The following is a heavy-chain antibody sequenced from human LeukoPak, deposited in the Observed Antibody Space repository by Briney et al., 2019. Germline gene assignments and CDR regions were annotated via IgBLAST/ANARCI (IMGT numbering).Heavy chain of an antibody. Sequence: GGSLRLSCAASGFTFSSYAMSWVRQAPGKGLEWVGRIISKAGGETTDYAAPVKGRFIISRDDSRNTVYLQMKSLKTEDTAVYYCCTHRTSSGCGLWGQGTLVTVSS. V-gene: IGHV3-15*01. CDR3: CTHRTSSGCGL. D-gene: IGHD6-19*01. CDR1: GFTFSSYA. J-gene: IGHJ4*02. CDR2: IISKAGGETT.